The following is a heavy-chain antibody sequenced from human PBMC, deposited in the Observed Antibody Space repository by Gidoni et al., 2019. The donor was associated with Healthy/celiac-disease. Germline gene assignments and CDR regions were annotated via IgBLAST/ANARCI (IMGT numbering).Heavy chain of an antibody. CDR3: ARENEQWLVRGWFDP. V-gene: IGHV4-61*02. D-gene: IGHD6-19*01. J-gene: IGHJ5*02. Sequence: QVQLQESGPGLVTPSQPLSLTCTVSGGSISSGSYYWSWIRQPAGKGLEWIVRIHTRGSTNYNPSLKSRVTISVDTSKNQFSLKLSSVTAADTAVYYCARENEQWLVRGWFDPWGQGTLVTVSS. CDR1: GGSISSGSYY. CDR2: IHTRGST.